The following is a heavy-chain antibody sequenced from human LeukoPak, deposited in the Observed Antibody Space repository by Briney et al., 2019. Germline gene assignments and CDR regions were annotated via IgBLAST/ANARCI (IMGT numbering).Heavy chain of an antibody. CDR3: ARSSSSWLDY. D-gene: IGHD6-13*01. Sequence: ASVKVSCKASGYTFTSYDINWVRQATGQGLEWMGWMNPNSGNTGYAQKFQGRVTITRNTSISTAYMELSRLRSDDTAVYYCARSSSSWLDYWGQGTLVTVSS. J-gene: IGHJ4*02. V-gene: IGHV1-8*03. CDR2: MNPNSGNT. CDR1: GYTFTSYD.